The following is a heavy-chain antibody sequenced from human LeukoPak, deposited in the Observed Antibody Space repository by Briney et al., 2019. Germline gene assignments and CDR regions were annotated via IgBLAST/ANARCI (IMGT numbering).Heavy chain of an antibody. CDR1: GGSISSDEYY. J-gene: IGHJ4*02. D-gene: IGHD2-15*01. CDR2: IHYSGST. V-gene: IGHV4-31*03. CDR3: AKVLIAAKIFDS. Sequence: SQTLSLTCTVSGGSISSDEYYWSWIRQHPGKGLEWIGYIHYSGSTYYNPSLKSRLTRSVDTSKNQFSLKLSSVTAADTAVYYCAKVLIAAKIFDSWGQGTLVTVSS.